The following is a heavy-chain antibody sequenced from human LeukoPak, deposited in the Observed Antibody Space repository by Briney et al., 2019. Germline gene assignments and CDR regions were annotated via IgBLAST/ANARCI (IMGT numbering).Heavy chain of an antibody. CDR1: GFTFSSYA. Sequence: AGGSLRLSCAASGFTFSSYAMSWVRQAPGKGLEWVSSISSSSSYIYYADSVKGRFTISRDNAKNSLYLQMNSLRAEDTAVYYCARAFGYCSGGSCYSDYWGQGTLVTVSS. J-gene: IGHJ4*02. CDR2: ISSSSSYI. V-gene: IGHV3-21*01. D-gene: IGHD2-15*01. CDR3: ARAFGYCSGGSCYSDY.